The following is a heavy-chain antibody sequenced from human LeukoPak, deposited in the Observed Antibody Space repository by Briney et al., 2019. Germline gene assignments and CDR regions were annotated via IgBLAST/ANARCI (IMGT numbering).Heavy chain of an antibody. J-gene: IGHJ4*02. CDR2: INPSGGST. D-gene: IGHD6-6*01. Sequence: ASVKVSCKASGYTFTSYYMHWVRQAPGQGLEWMGIINPSGGSTSYAQKFQGRVTMTRDTSISSAYMELSRLRSDDTAVYYCARSPYSSSSRYYFDYWGQGTLVTVSS. CDR1: GYTFTSYY. V-gene: IGHV1-46*01. CDR3: ARSPYSSSSRYYFDY.